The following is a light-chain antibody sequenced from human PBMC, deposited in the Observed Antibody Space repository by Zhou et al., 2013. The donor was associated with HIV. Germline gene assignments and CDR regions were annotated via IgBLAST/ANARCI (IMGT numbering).Light chain of an antibody. J-gene: IGKJ1*01. V-gene: IGKV3-20*01. CDR2: GSS. Sequence: EIVLTQSPGTLSLSPGERATLSCRASQSVSSSYLAWYQQKPGQAPRLLFYGSSIRATGIPDRFSGSGSGTDFTLTISSLEPEDFAVYYCQQYGSSGTFGQGTKVEI. CDR3: QQYGSSGT. CDR1: QSVSSSY.